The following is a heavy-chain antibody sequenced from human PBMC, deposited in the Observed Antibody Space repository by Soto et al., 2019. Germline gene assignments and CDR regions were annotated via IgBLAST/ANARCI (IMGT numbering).Heavy chain of an antibody. V-gene: IGHV1-46*01. J-gene: IGHJ4*02. CDR2: INPSGGST. D-gene: IGHD1-20*01. Sequence: QVQLVQSGAEVKKPGASVKVSCKASGYTFTSYYMHWVRQAPGQGLEWMGIINPSGGSTSYAQKFQGRVTMTRDTSTSTGYMELSSLRSEDTAVYYCATWETHSASSITPFDYWGQGTLVTVSS. CDR1: GYTFTSYY. CDR3: ATWETHSASSITPFDY.